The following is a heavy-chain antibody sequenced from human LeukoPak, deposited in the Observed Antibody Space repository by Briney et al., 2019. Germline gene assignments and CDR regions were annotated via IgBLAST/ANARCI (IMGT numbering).Heavy chain of an antibody. CDR2: IYHSGST. V-gene: IGHV4-38-2*02. J-gene: IGHJ5*02. CDR3: ARAYYYDSSAPWWFDP. D-gene: IGHD3-22*01. Sequence: SETLSLTCTVSGYSISSGYYWGWIRQPPGKGLEWIGSIYHSGSTYYNPSLKSRVTISVDTSKNQFSLKLSSVTAADTAVYYCARAYYYDSSAPWWFDPWGQGTLVTVSS. CDR1: GYSISSGYY.